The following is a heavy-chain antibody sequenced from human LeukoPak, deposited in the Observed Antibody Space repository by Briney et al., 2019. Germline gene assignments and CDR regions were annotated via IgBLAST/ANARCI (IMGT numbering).Heavy chain of an antibody. Sequence: PGGSLRLSCAASGFTFSNYGMHWVRQAPGKGLEWVAVISYDGSNKYYADSVKGRFTISRDNSKNTLYLQMNSLRAEDTAVYYCARERRAAINWFDPWGQGTLVTVSS. V-gene: IGHV3-30*03. J-gene: IGHJ5*02. CDR1: GFTFSNYG. CDR2: ISYDGSNK. CDR3: ARERRAAINWFDP. D-gene: IGHD2-2*01.